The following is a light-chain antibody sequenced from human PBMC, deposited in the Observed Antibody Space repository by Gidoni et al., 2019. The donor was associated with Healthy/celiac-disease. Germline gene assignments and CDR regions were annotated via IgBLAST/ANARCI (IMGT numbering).Light chain of an antibody. V-gene: IGKV3-11*01. Sequence: EIVLTPSPATLSLSPGGRATLSCRASQSVSSYLAWYQQKPGQAPRLLIYDASNRATGIPARFSGSGSGTDFTLTISSLEPEDFAVYYCQQRSNWPPYTFGQGTKLEIK. CDR3: QQRSNWPPYT. CDR1: QSVSSY. CDR2: DAS. J-gene: IGKJ2*01.